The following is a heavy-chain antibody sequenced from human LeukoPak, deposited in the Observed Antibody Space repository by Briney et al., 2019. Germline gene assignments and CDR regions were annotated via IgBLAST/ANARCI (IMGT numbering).Heavy chain of an antibody. D-gene: IGHD6-19*01. CDR1: GGTFSSYA. V-gene: IGHV1-69*05. J-gene: IGHJ4*02. Sequence: GASVKVSCKASGGTFSSYAISWVRQAPGQGLEWMGGIIPIFGTANYAQKFQGGVTITTDESTSTAYMELSSLRSEDTAVYYCARSAGGLYSSGWYEWGQGTLVTVSS. CDR3: ARSAGGLYSSGWYE. CDR2: IIPIFGTA.